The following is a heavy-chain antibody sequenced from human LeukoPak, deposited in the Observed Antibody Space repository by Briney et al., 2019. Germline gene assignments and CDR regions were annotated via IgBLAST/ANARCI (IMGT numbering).Heavy chain of an antibody. Sequence: PETLSLTCAVSGYSISSGYYWGWIRQPPGKGLEWIGSIYHSGSTYYNPSLKSRVTISVDTSKNQFSLKLSSVTAADTAVYYCARLYINYYMDVWGKGTTVTVSS. J-gene: IGHJ6*03. CDR3: ARLYINYYMDV. CDR1: GYSISSGYY. D-gene: IGHD1-14*01. V-gene: IGHV4-38-2*01. CDR2: IYHSGST.